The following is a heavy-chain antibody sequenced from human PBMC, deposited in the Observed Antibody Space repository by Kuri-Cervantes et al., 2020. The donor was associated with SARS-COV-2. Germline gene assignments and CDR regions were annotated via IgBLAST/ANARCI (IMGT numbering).Heavy chain of an antibody. CDR2: IFSNDEK. D-gene: IGHD3-3*01. CDR1: GFSLSNARMG. J-gene: IGHJ4*02. V-gene: IGHV2-26*01. Sequence: SGPTLVKPTETLTLTCTVSGFSLSNARMGVSWIRQPSGKALEWLAHIFSNDEKSYSTSLKSRLTISKDTSKSQVVLTMTNMDPVDTATYYCALTNFGVVPEVDYWGQGTLVTVSS. CDR3: ALTNFGVVPEVDY.